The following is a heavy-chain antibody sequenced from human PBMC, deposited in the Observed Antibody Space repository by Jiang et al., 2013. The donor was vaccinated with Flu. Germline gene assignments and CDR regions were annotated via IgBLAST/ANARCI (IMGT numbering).Heavy chain of an antibody. V-gene: IGHV1-46*01. CDR3: VRDADTASGSSDY. Sequence: QLVESGAEVKKPGASVQVSCKTSGYSFTRYYMHWVRQAPGQRLEWMGIINPSGGSTAYAQKFQGRVSMTRDKSASTVYMELSSLRSEDTAVYYCVRDADTASGSSDYWGRGTLVTVSS. CDR2: INPSGGST. J-gene: IGHJ4*02. CDR1: GYSFTRYY. D-gene: IGHD5-18*01.